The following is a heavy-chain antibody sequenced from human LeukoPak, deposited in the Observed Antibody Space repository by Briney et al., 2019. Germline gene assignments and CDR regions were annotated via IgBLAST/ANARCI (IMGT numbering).Heavy chain of an antibody. CDR3: ARADLEAVIDTGIVGATRDY. J-gene: IGHJ4*02. CDR1: GGSISSYY. V-gene: IGHV4-59*08. D-gene: IGHD1-26*01. Sequence: SETLSLTCTVSGGSISSYYWSWIRQPPGKGLEWIGYIYYSGSTNYNPSLKSRVTISVDTSKNQFSLKLSSVTAADTAVYYCARADLEAVIDTGIVGATRDYWGQGTLVTVSS. CDR2: IYYSGST.